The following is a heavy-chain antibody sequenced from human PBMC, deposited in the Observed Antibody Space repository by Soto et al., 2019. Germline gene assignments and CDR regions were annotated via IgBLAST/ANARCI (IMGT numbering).Heavy chain of an antibody. J-gene: IGHJ6*02. V-gene: IGHV3-30-3*01. Sequence: QVQLVESGGGVVQPGRSLRLSCAASGFTFSSYAMHWVRQAPGKGLEWVAVISHDGSNKYYADSVKGRFTISRDNSKNTLYLQMNSLRAEDTAVYYCARDDGTGSSYKYYYYGMDVWGQGTTVTVSS. CDR3: ARDDGTGSSYKYYYYGMDV. CDR2: ISHDGSNK. D-gene: IGHD6-13*01. CDR1: GFTFSSYA.